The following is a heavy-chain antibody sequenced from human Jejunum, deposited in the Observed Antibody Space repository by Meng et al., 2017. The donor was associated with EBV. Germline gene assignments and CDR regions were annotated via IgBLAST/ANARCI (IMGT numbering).Heavy chain of an antibody. CDR3: ARESGSELEQPNYNWFGP. J-gene: IGHJ5*02. D-gene: IGHD1/OR15-1a*01. Sequence: GKLFESGAEGKLPVAYVKVSCKASGFTFTRHAMHWVRQAPGQRLEWMGWINAGSGYTRYSQKFQGRVTITRDTSASIVYMELSSLRSEDTAVYFCARESGSELEQPNYNWFGPWGQGTLVTVSS. CDR2: INAGSGYT. V-gene: IGHV1-3*01. CDR1: GFTFTRHA.